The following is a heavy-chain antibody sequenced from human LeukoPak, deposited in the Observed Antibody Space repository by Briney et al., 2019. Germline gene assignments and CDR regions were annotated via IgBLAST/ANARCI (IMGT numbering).Heavy chain of an antibody. CDR3: ARFPGGAEYRHYYYMDV. J-gene: IGHJ6*03. CDR1: GGSIKTNY. Sequence: SETLSLTCTVSGGSIKTNYWSWIRQPPGKGLECIGFIYYSETTNYNPSFKSRVTISVDTSKNQFSLKLNSVTAADTAVYYCARFPGGAEYRHYYYMDVWGKGTTVTISS. CDR2: IYYSETT. D-gene: IGHD1-14*01. V-gene: IGHV4-59*01.